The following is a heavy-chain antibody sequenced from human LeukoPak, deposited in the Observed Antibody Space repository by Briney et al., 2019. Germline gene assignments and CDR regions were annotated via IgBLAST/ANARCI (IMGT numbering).Heavy chain of an antibody. CDR1: GDSFSSNRVT. CDR3: ARARDGTFDY. CDR2: TYSRSKWNN. Sequence: SQTLSLTCAISGDSFSSNRVTWNWIRQSPSRGLEWLGRTYSRSKWNNDYAVSVKSRITINPDTSKNQFSLQLQSMTPEDTAVYYCARARDGTFDYWGQGTLVTVSS. V-gene: IGHV6-1*01. D-gene: IGHD5-24*01. J-gene: IGHJ4*02.